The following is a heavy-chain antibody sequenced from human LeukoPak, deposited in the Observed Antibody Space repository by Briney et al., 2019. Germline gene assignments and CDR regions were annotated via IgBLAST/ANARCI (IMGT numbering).Heavy chain of an antibody. CDR3: ARAGPMVRGVIYY. CDR1: GYTFSSYG. V-gene: IGHV3-33*01. D-gene: IGHD3-10*01. CDR2: IWYDGSNK. J-gene: IGHJ4*02. Sequence: GGSLRLSCATSGYTFSSYGMHWVRQAPGKGLEWVAVIWYDGSNKYYADSVEGPFTISRDNSKNTLYLQMNSLRAEDTAVYYCARAGPMVRGVIYYWGQRTLVTVSS.